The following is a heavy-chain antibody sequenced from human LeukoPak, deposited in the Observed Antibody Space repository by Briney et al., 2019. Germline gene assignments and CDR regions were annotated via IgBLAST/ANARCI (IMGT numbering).Heavy chain of an antibody. Sequence: SETLSLTCTVSGGSISSYYWSWIRQPPGKGLEWIGYIYYSGSTNYNPSLKSRVTISVDTSKNQFSLKLSSVTAADTAVYYCARDRYEFTYWGQGTLVTVSS. J-gene: IGHJ4*02. CDR3: ARDRYEFTY. V-gene: IGHV4-59*01. CDR2: IYYSGST. CDR1: GGSISSYY. D-gene: IGHD5-12*01.